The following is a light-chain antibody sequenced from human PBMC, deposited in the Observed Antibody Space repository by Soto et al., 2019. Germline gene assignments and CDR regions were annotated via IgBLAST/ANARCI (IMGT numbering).Light chain of an antibody. V-gene: IGLV2-14*03. J-gene: IGLJ1*01. CDR2: DVS. CDR1: SSDVGGYNY. Sequence: QSALTQPASVSGSPGQSITISCTGTSSDVGGYNYVSWYQHHPGKAPKLIIYDVSNRPSGVSIRFSASKSDNTASLTISGLQPEDEADYHCSSYTTSNNRQXVFGTGTKVTVL. CDR3: SSYTTSNNRQXV.